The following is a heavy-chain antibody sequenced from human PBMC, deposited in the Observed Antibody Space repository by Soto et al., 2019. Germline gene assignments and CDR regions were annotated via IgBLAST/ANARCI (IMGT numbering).Heavy chain of an antibody. J-gene: IGHJ4*02. CDR1: GFTFSTYA. Sequence: GGSLRLSCEASGFTFSTYAVTWVRQAPGKGLEWVSSVRDSGANTYYADSVKGRFTISRDNSKNTVYLQMNSLRGNDTALYYCARSRRTYGDYYDLWGQGTVVTVSS. V-gene: IGHV3-23*01. CDR3: ARSRRTYGDYYDL. CDR2: VRDSGANT. D-gene: IGHD4-17*01.